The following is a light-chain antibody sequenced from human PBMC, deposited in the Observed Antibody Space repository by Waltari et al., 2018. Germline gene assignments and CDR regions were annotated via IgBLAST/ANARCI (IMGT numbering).Light chain of an antibody. CDR1: SSDVGAYEY. CDR3: ASYTTSSTWV. J-gene: IGLJ3*02. CDR2: EVS. V-gene: IGLV2-14*01. Sequence: QSALTQPASVSGSPGQSITISCSGTSSDVGAYEYVSWFQQHPGKVPKLMIYEVSNRPSGVSNPFSVSKSGNTASLTISGLQPEDEADYYCASYTTSSTWVFGGGTKLTVL.